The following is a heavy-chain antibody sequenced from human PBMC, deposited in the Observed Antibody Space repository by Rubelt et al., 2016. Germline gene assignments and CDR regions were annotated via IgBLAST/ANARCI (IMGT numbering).Heavy chain of an antibody. J-gene: IGHJ4*02. CDR3: ARELRITMVRGVIAY. Sequence: GLEWVSSISSSSSYIYYADSVKGRFTISRDNAKNSLYLQMNSLRAEDTAVYYCARELRITMVRGVIAYWGQGTLVTVSS. D-gene: IGHD3-10*01. CDR2: ISSSSSYI. V-gene: IGHV3-21*04.